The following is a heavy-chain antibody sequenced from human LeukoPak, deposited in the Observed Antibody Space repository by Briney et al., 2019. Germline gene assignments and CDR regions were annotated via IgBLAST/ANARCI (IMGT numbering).Heavy chain of an antibody. CDR1: GFTVSSNY. J-gene: IGHJ4*02. V-gene: IGHV3-66*01. CDR3: ARDPGIAAAGKDY. Sequence: GGSLRLSCAASGFTVSSNYMSWVRQAPGKGLEWVSVIYSGGSTYYADSVKGRFTISRDNSKNTLYLQMNSLRAEDMAVYYCARDPGIAAAGKDYWGQGTLVTVSS. CDR2: IYSGGST. D-gene: IGHD6-13*01.